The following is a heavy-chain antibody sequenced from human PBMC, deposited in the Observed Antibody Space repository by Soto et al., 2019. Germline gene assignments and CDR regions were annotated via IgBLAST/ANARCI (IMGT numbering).Heavy chain of an antibody. V-gene: IGHV4-30-4*01. CDR2: IYYSGST. Sequence: QVQLQESGPGLVKPSQTLSLTCTVPGGSISSGDYYWSWIRQPPGKGLEWIGYIYYSGSTYYNPSLKSRVTISVDTSKNQFSLKLSSVTAADTAVYYCARSALTIFGVGYYGMDVWGQGTTVTVSS. CDR1: GGSISSGDYY. J-gene: IGHJ6*02. D-gene: IGHD3-3*01. CDR3: ARSALTIFGVGYYGMDV.